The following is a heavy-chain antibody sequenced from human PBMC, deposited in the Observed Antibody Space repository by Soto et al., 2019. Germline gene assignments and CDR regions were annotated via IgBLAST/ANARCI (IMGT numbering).Heavy chain of an antibody. Sequence: GGSLRLSCAASGFTFSSYSMNWVRQAPGKGLEWVSYISSSSSTMYYADSVKGRFTISRDNAKNSLYLQMNSLRAEDTAVYYCARGGVMITFGGVIASSFFDYWGQGTLVTVSS. CDR3: ARGGVMITFGGVIASSFFDY. J-gene: IGHJ4*02. CDR1: GFTFSSYS. D-gene: IGHD3-16*02. CDR2: ISSSSSTM. V-gene: IGHV3-48*01.